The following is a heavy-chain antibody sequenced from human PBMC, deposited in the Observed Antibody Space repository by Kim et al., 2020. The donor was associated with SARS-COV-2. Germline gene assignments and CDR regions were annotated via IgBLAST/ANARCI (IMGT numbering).Heavy chain of an antibody. CDR2: IVVGSGNT. D-gene: IGHD3-9*01. V-gene: IGHV1-58*01. CDR3: AAADVLRYFDWSIGGY. CDR1: GFTFTSSA. Sequence: SVKVSCKASGFTFTSSAVQWVRQARGQRLEWIGWIVVGSGNTNYAQKFQERVTITRDMSTSTAYMELSSLRSEDTAVYYCAAADVLRYFDWSIGGYWGQGTLVTVSS. J-gene: IGHJ4*02.